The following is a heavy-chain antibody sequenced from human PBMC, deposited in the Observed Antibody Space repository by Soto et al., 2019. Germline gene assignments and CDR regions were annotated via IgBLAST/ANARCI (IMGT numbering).Heavy chain of an antibody. CDR1: GDSIISSIYY. CDR3: ARLSGSWQSWFDP. D-gene: IGHD6-13*01. Sequence: SETLSLTCSVSGDSIISSIYYWGWIRQPPGKGLEWIGSIYHSGKSYSTPSLKSRLTISVDTSKNHFSLKLNSVTAADTAVYYCARLSGSWQSWFDPWGQGTXVTVSS. CDR2: IYHSGKS. J-gene: IGHJ5*02. V-gene: IGHV4-39*07.